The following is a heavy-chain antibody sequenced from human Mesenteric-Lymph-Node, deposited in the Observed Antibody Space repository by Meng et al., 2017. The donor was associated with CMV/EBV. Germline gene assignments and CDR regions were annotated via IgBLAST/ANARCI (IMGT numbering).Heavy chain of an antibody. CDR2: MNPNSGNT. CDR3: ARGGIAARFYFDY. D-gene: IGHD6-6*01. J-gene: IGHJ4*02. CDR1: GYTLTSYD. V-gene: IGHV1-8*01. Sequence: ASVKVSCKASGYTLTSYDVNWVRQAAGQGLEWMGWMNPNSGNTGYAQKFQGRVTMTGNTSISTAYMELSSLRSEDTAVYYCARGGIAARFYFDYWGQGTLVTVSS.